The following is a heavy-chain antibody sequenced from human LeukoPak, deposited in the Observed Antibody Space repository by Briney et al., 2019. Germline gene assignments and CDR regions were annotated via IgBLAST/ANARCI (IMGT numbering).Heavy chain of an antibody. V-gene: IGHV3-64D*06. J-gene: IGHJ6*02. CDR1: GFTFRSFG. CDR3: VKDSSVVVAYYFGMDV. D-gene: IGHD2-2*01. CDR2: ISSNGGST. Sequence: GGSLRLSCSGSGFTFRSFGMHWVRQAPGKGLEYVSGISSNGGSTNFADSAKDRFTISRDNSKNTLYLQMSSLRAEDTAVYYCVKDSSVVVAYYFGMDVWGQGTTVTVSS.